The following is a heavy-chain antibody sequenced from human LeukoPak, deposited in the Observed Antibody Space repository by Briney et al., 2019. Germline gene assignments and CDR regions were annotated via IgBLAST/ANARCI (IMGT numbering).Heavy chain of an antibody. Sequence: PGGSLRLSCAASGSTFSSYWMSWVRQAPGKGLEWVANIKQDGSEKYYVDSVKGRFTISRDNAKNSLYLQMNSLRAEDTAVYYCARDGFIVGAAGASYFDYWGQGTLVTVSS. J-gene: IGHJ4*02. D-gene: IGHD1-26*01. CDR2: IKQDGSEK. CDR3: ARDGFIVGAAGASYFDY. V-gene: IGHV3-7*01. CDR1: GSTFSSYW.